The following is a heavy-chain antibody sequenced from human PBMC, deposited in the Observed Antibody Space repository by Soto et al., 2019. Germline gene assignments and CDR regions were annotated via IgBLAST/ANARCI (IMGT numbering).Heavy chain of an antibody. Sequence: PWGSLRLSCAASGFTFGDYWMHWVRQPPGKGPEWVSRMTVDGRTIQYADSVKGRFTASRDNAKSTLYLQMNSLRADDTAVYYCATAEGEYWGPGKLVIVSA. J-gene: IGHJ4*02. CDR3: ATAEGEY. V-gene: IGHV3-74*03. CDR1: GFTFGDYW. CDR2: MTVDGRTI.